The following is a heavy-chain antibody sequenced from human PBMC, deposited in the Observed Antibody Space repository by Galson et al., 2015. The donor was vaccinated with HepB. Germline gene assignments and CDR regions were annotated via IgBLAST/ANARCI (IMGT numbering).Heavy chain of an antibody. CDR3: ARLNYGSGSYEGGY. V-gene: IGHV3-53*01. D-gene: IGHD3-10*01. J-gene: IGHJ4*02. CDR1: GFTVSSNY. CDR2: IYSGGTT. Sequence: SLRLSCAASGFTVSSNYMSWVRQAPGKGLEWVSVIYSGGTTYYADSVKGRFTISRDNSKNTLYLQMNSLRAEDTAVYYCARLNYGSGSYEGGYWGQGTLVTVSS.